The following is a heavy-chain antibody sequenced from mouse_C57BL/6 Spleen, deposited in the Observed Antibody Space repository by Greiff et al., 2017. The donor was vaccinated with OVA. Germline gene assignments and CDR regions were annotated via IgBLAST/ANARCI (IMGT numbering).Heavy chain of an antibody. J-gene: IGHJ2*01. CDR3: ARHQFRAGYFDY. CDR1: GFTFSSYT. V-gene: IGHV5-9*01. Sequence: EVQVVESGGGLVKPGGSLKLSCAASGFTFSSYTMSWVRQTPEKRLEWVATISGGGGNTYYPDSVKGRFTISRDNAKNTLYLQMSSLRSEDTALYYCARHQFRAGYFDYWGQGTTLTVSS. CDR2: ISGGGGNT.